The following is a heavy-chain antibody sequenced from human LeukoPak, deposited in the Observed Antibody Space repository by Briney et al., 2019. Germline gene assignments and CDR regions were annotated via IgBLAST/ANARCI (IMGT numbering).Heavy chain of an antibody. CDR2: ISGDGSTI. D-gene: IGHD4-11*01. Sequence: GSLRLSCAASGFTFSSNWMHWVRQVPGKGLVWVSRISGDGSTIDYADSVRARFTISRDNANNSLYLHMNSLRAEDTAVYYCASFRDYSNCNWGQGTLVTASS. CDR1: GFTFSSNW. CDR3: ASFRDYSNCN. J-gene: IGHJ4*02. V-gene: IGHV3-74*01.